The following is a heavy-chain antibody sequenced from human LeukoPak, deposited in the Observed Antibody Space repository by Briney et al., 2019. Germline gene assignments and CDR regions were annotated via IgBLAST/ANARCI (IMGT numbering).Heavy chain of an antibody. D-gene: IGHD4-11*01. Sequence: PGGSLRLSCGVSGFTFSSYWMSWVRQAPGKGLEWVANIKQDGNEKYYVDSVKGRFTVSRDNAKNSLYLQMNSLRVEDTAVYYCARDLLHSASPPDLWGRGTLVTVSS. J-gene: IGHJ2*01. V-gene: IGHV3-7*03. CDR3: ARDLLHSASPPDL. CDR2: IKQDGNEK. CDR1: GFTFSSYW.